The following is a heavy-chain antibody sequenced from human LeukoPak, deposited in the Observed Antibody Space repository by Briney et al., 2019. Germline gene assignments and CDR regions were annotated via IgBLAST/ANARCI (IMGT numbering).Heavy chain of an antibody. CDR2: INYSGST. CDR3: ARHGDLLSPFQS. CDR1: GGSISSTSYY. Sequence: KSSETLSLICTVSGGSISSTSYYWGWIRQPPGKGLEWIGTINYSGSTYYNPSLKSRVTISVGTSKNQISLKLNSVTSPDTTIYYCARHGDLLSPFQSWGQGSLVTVYS. J-gene: IGHJ4*02. D-gene: IGHD2-21*02. V-gene: IGHV4-39*01.